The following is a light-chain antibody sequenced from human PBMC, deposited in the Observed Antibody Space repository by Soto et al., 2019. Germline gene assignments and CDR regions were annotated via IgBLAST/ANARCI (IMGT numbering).Light chain of an antibody. J-gene: IGKJ4*01. Sequence: EIVLTQSPXTLSLSPGXRATXSCXASQSVSXYLAWYQQKPGQVPRLLIYDASNRATGIPARFSGSGSGTDFTLTISSLEPEDFAVYYCQQRYNWPLTFGGGTKVEVK. CDR2: DAS. CDR3: QQRYNWPLT. CDR1: QSVSXY. V-gene: IGKV3-11*01.